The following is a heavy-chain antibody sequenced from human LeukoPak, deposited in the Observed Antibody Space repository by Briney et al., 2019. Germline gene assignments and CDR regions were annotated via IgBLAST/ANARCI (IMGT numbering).Heavy chain of an antibody. CDR2: IYYSGST. J-gene: IGHJ4*02. CDR3: ASKAYYYDSSGYSPFDY. D-gene: IGHD3-22*01. Sequence: SETLSLTCTVPGGPISSYYWSWIRQPPGKGLEWIGYIYYSGSTNYNPSLKSRVSISVDTSKNQFSLKLSSVTAADTAVYYCASKAYYYDSSGYSPFDYWGQGTLVTVSS. V-gene: IGHV4-59*01. CDR1: GGPISSYY.